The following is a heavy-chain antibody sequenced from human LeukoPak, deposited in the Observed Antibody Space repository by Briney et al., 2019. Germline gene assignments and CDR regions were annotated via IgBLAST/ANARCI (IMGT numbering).Heavy chain of an antibody. CDR1: GGSISSHY. Sequence: PSETLSLTCTVSGGSISSHYWSWIRQPPGKGLEWIGYIYYGGSTNYNPSLKSRVTISVDTSKNQFSLKLSSVTAADTAVYYCARDDTGTTGSWFDPWGQGTLVTVSS. CDR3: ARDDTGTTGSWFDP. D-gene: IGHD1-1*01. V-gene: IGHV4-59*11. J-gene: IGHJ5*02. CDR2: IYYGGST.